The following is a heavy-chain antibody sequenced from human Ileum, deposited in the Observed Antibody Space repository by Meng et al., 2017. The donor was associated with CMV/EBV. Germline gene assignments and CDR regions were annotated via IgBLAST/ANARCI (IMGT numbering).Heavy chain of an antibody. J-gene: IGHJ4*02. V-gene: IGHV3-23*03. CDR1: GLTFSTYS. CDR3: VKDRTPDVLFDFDF. CDR2: IYGSGATT. D-gene: IGHD1-14*01. Sequence: GESLKISCSASGLTFSTYSINWVRQAPGKGLEWVSIIYGSGATTIYAASVQGRFTISRDNSRNVVYLQMNSLRADDSAIYYCVKDRTPDVLFDFDFWGQGTTVTVSS.